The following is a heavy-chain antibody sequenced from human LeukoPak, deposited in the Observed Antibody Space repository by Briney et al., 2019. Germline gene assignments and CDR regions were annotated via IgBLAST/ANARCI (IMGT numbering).Heavy chain of an antibody. CDR3: ARLRSYDFWSGPYYFDY. J-gene: IGHJ4*02. CDR1: GYSISSGYY. Sequence: PSETLSLTCAVSGYSISSGYYWGWIRKPPGKGLEWIGSIYHSGSTYYNPSLKSRVTISVDTSKNQFSLKLSSVTAADTAVYYCARLRSYDFWSGPYYFDYWGQGTLVTVSS. D-gene: IGHD3-3*01. CDR2: IYHSGST. V-gene: IGHV4-38-2*01.